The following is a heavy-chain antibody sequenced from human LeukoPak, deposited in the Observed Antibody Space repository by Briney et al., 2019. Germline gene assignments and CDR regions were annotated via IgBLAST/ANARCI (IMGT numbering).Heavy chain of an antibody. D-gene: IGHD5-18*01. Sequence: PGGSLRLSCAASGFTFSSYAMHWVRQAPGKGLEWVAVISYDGSNKYYADSVKGRFTISRDNSKNTLYLQMNSLRAEDTAVYYCARGDVDTAYDYWGQGTLVTVSS. J-gene: IGHJ4*02. V-gene: IGHV3-30-3*01. CDR3: ARGDVDTAYDY. CDR1: GFTFSSYA. CDR2: ISYDGSNK.